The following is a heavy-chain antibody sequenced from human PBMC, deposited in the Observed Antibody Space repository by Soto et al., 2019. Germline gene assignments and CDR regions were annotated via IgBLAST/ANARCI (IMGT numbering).Heavy chain of an antibody. CDR3: ARTGHYYYGSGSSDY. CDR1: GGSISSSSYY. CDR2: IYYSGST. D-gene: IGHD3-10*01. J-gene: IGHJ4*02. V-gene: IGHV4-39*01. Sequence: SEALSLTCTVSGGSISSSSYYWGWIRQPPGKGLEWIGSIYYSGSTYYNPSLKSRVTISVDTSKNQFSLKLSSVTAADTAVYYCARTGHYYYGSGSSDYWGQGTLVTVS.